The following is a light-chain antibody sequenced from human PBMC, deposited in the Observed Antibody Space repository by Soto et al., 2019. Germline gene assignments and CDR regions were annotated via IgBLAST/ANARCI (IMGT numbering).Light chain of an antibody. V-gene: IGKV3-15*01. CDR2: GAS. CDR3: QQYSAWPLS. J-gene: IGKJ4*01. CDR1: QNIDSN. Sequence: VMTQSPATLSVSPGERATLFCRASQNIDSNLAWCQQKPGQAPRLLIYGASSRAIGIPARFSGSQSGTEFTLTISNLQSEDFAVYYCQQYSAWPLSFGGGTKVDIK.